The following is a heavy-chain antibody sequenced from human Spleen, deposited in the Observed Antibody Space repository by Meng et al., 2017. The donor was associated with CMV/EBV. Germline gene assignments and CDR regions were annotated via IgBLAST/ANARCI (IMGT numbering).Heavy chain of an antibody. V-gene: IGHV3-48*03. CDR1: GFTFSDYA. D-gene: IGHD1-26*01. Sequence: GGSLRLSCAASGFTFSDYAMNWVRQAPGKGLEWLSYISGTGRTIYYYSDYVKGRFTISRGNAKNSLYLQMNSLRAEDTAIYYCARVGGSGAFDIWGQGTLVTVSS. J-gene: IGHJ3*02. CDR3: ARVGGSGAFDI. CDR2: ISGTGRTI.